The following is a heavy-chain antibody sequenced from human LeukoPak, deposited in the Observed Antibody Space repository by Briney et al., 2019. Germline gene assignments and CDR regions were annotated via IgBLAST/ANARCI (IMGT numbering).Heavy chain of an antibody. Sequence: SETLSLTCSVSGGPITVYSWSWIRQPPGKGLQWIGYIYFRGTTTYNPSFKSRVTISVDTSKNQFSLRLSSVTAADTAVYYCARDRFYDNTGFRRLDFWGQGVLVTVSS. CDR3: ARDRFYDNTGFRRLDF. J-gene: IGHJ4*02. V-gene: IGHV4-59*01. CDR1: GGPITVYS. CDR2: IYFRGTT. D-gene: IGHD3-22*01.